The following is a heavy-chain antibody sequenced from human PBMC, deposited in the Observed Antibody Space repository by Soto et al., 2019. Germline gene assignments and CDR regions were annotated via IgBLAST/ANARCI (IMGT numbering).Heavy chain of an antibody. CDR3: AKAPVPDYTAYGSCVFEL. D-gene: IGHD4-4*01. Sequence: SLRLSCLASLFTFSSYARSWVRHAPVKVLEWVSSIVGSGGRTYYADSVQGRFTISRDNSKNTLYLQMNSLGAEDTAIFYCAKAPVPDYTAYGSCVFELWGRGTLVTVSS. CDR2: IVGSGGRT. J-gene: IGHJ1*01. V-gene: IGHV3-23*01. CDR1: LFTFSSYA.